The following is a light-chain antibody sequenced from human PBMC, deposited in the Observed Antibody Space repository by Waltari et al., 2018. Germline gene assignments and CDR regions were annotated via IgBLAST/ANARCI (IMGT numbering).Light chain of an antibody. J-gene: IGLJ3*02. Sequence: QSVLTQPPSASGTPGQRVTISCSGRSSNLGSSFVCWYQHLPGTAPKLLIYRNDQRPSGVPDRFSGSRSGTSASLAISGLRSEDEADYYCAAWDDSLTVRFGGGTKLTVL. CDR3: AAWDDSLTVR. V-gene: IGLV1-47*01. CDR1: SSNLGSSF. CDR2: RND.